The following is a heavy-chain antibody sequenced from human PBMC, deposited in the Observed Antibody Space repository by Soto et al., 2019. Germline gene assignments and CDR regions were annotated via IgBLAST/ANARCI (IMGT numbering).Heavy chain of an antibody. CDR2: ISDSGSST. V-gene: IGHV3-23*01. CDR1: GFTFSSNG. Sequence: PGGSLRLSCAASGFTFSSNGMSWVRQAPGKGLEWVSAISDSGSSTYYADSVKGRFAISRDNSKNTLYLQMNSLRAEDTAVYYCAKRATGTYIDYWGQGTLVTVSS. CDR3: AKRATGTYIDY. J-gene: IGHJ4*02. D-gene: IGHD1-1*01.